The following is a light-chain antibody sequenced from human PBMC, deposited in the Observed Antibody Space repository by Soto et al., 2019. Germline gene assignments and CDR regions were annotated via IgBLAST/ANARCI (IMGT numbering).Light chain of an antibody. Sequence: AIRMTQSPSSRSASTGERVTITFRASQGISSYLAWYQQKPGKAPKSLIYTVSSLRSGVPSRFSGSGSGTDFTLTISSLQPDDFATYYCQYYSTYSRTFGQGTKVDIK. CDR2: TVS. J-gene: IGKJ1*01. CDR3: QYYSTYSRT. V-gene: IGKV1-8*01. CDR1: QGISSY.